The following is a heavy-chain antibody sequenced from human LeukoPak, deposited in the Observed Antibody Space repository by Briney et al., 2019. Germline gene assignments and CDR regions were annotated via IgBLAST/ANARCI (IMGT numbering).Heavy chain of an antibody. CDR3: ARTSSGYLIDY. V-gene: IGHV4-59*01. CDR1: GGSIRGYY. D-gene: IGHD3-22*01. J-gene: IGHJ4*02. Sequence: TSSETLSLICTVSGGSIRGYYWRWIRQSPGGGLEWIGYIYYSGSANYNPTLKSRVTMSVDTSQNQSQNQFSLKMSSVTAADTAVYYCARTSSGYLIDYWGQGTLVTVSS. CDR2: IYYSGSA.